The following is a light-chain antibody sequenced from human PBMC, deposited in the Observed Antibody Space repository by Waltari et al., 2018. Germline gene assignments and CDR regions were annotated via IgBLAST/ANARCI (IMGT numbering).Light chain of an antibody. CDR1: QSVSSY. CDR2: DAS. CDR3: QQRSNWPPLT. Sequence: EIVLTQPPATLSLSPGERATLSCRASQSVSSYLAWYQQKPGQAPRPLIYDASNRATGIPARFSGSGSGTDFTLTISSLEPEDFAVYYCQQRSNWPPLTFGGGTKVEIK. J-gene: IGKJ4*01. V-gene: IGKV3-11*01.